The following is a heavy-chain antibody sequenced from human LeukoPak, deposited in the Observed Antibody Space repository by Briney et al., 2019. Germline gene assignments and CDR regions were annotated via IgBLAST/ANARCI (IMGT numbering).Heavy chain of an antibody. V-gene: IGHV4-39*01. D-gene: IGHD3-10*01. J-gene: IGHJ4*02. CDR2: MPFDEKVSDNEIP. CDR3: AGDPNYLRSGSYSY. CDR1: GDSISNNNWS. Sequence: PSETLSLTCSVSGDSISNNNWSWAGIRQLPGKGREWIGTMPFDEKVSDNEIPSYNPSLKGRATISAGKSKNQLSLKVKSVTAADTASYYCAGDPNYLRSGSYSYWGQGTLVTVSS.